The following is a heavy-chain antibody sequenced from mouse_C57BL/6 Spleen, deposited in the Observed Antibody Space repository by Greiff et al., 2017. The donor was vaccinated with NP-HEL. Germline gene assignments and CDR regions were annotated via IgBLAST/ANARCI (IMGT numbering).Heavy chain of an antibody. CDR2: IYPGGGYT. D-gene: IGHD3-2*02. Sequence: QVQLQQSGAELVRPGTSVKMSCKASGYTFTNYWIGWAKQRPGHGLEWIGDIYPGGGYTNYNEKFKGKATLTADKSSSTAYMQFSSLTSEDSAIYYCARGGQLRLHYFDYWGQGTTLTVSS. V-gene: IGHV1-63*01. J-gene: IGHJ2*01. CDR3: ARGGQLRLHYFDY. CDR1: GYTFTNYW.